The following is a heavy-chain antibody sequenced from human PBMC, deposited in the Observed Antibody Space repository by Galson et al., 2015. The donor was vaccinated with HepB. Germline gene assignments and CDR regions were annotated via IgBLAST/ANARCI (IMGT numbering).Heavy chain of an antibody. D-gene: IGHD2-21*01. J-gene: IGHJ4*02. Sequence: SLRLSCAASGFTFNDYTMNWVRQAPGKGLEWVSTISHDASKTYYADPVGGRFTISRDNSKNTMYLQMNILRVEDTAVYYCAKDDWVHWGQGTLVTVSS. V-gene: IGHV3-23*01. CDR2: ISHDASKT. CDR3: AKDDWVH. CDR1: GFTFNDYT.